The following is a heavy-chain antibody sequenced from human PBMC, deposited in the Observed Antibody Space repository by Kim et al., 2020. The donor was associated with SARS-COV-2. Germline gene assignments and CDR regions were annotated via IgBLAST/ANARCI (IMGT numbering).Heavy chain of an antibody. J-gene: IGHJ6*02. CDR3: ASNDIVVVPAANYGMDV. V-gene: IGHV1-69*13. CDR1: GGTFSSYA. D-gene: IGHD2-2*01. CDR2: IIPIFGTA. Sequence: SVKVSCKASGGTFSSYAISWVRQAPGQGLEWMGGIIPIFGTANYAQKFQGRVTITADESTSTAYMELSSLRSEDTAVYYCASNDIVVVPAANYGMDVWGQGTTVTVSS.